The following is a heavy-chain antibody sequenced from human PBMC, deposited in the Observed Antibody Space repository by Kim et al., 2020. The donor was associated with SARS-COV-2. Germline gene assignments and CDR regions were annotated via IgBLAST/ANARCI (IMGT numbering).Heavy chain of an antibody. CDR3: ARGTGYCGGDCLRY. Sequence: ADSVKGRFTISRDNSKNTLYLQMNSLRAEDTAVYYCARGTGYCGGDCLRYWGQGTLVTVSS. J-gene: IGHJ4*02. D-gene: IGHD2-21*02. V-gene: IGHV3-33*01.